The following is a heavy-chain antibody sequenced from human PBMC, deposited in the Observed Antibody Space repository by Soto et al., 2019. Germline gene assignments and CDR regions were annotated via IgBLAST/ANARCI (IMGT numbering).Heavy chain of an antibody. J-gene: IGHJ3*02. CDR1: GCTVTNYY. D-gene: IGHD3-3*01. Sequence: EVLLVESGGGLIQPGGSLRLSCAASGCTVTNYYMSWVRQAPGKGLEWVSVVYIGGSTNYADSVKGRFTISRDNSNNTVYLQMISLRAEDTAVYYCAREPLWSGSLPLDAFDIWGQGTVVTVSS. V-gene: IGHV3-53*01. CDR2: VYIGGST. CDR3: AREPLWSGSLPLDAFDI.